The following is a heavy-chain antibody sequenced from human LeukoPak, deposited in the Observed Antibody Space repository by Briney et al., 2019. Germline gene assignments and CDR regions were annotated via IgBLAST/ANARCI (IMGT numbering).Heavy chain of an antibody. D-gene: IGHD6-19*01. V-gene: IGHV4-38-2*02. CDR2: IYHSGST. Sequence: PSETLSLTCTVSDDSISDYYWGWIRQPPGKGLEWIGSIYHSGSTYYNPSLKSRVTISVDTSKNQFSLKLSSVTAADTAVYYCARDTPGYSSGFDYWGQGTLVTVSS. CDR1: DDSISDYY. J-gene: IGHJ4*02. CDR3: ARDTPGYSSGFDY.